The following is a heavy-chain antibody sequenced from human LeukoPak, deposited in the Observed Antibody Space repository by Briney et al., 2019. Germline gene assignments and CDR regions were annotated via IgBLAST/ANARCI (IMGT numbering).Heavy chain of an antibody. CDR3: TRRCKDAYTLYCFDY. CDR1: GGSINSYY. D-gene: IGHD5-24*01. V-gene: IGHV4-59*01. CDR2: MYYSGGT. Sequence: PSETLSLTCTVSGGSINSYYWSRIRQPPGKGLEWIGHMYYSGGTNYNPSLKSRVTISVDTSKNQFSLKLSSVTAADTAVYYCTRRCKDAYTLYCFDYWGQGTLVTVSS. J-gene: IGHJ4*02.